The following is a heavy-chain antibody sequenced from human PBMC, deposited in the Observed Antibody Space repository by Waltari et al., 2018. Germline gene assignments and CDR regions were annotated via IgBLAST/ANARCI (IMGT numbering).Heavy chain of an antibody. Sequence: EVQLLESGGGLVQPGGSLRLSCAASGFTFSSYAMSWVRQAPGKGLEWVSVIYSGGSTYYADSVKGRFTISRDNSKNTLYLQMNSLRAEDTAVYYCAKDSRGAFDIWGQGTMVTVSS. V-gene: IGHV3-23*03. J-gene: IGHJ3*02. CDR2: IYSGGST. CDR3: AKDSRGAFDI. CDR1: GFTFSSYA.